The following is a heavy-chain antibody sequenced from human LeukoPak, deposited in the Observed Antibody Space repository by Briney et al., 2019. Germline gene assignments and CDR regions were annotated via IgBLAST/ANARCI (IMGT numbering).Heavy chain of an antibody. CDR1: GGSISSYY. CDR3: ARVRVGAMYYFDY. J-gene: IGHJ4*02. D-gene: IGHD1-26*01. CDR2: INHSGST. V-gene: IGHV4-34*01. Sequence: SETLSLTCTVSGGSISSYYWSWIRQPPGKGLEWIGEINHSGSTNYNPSLKSRVTISVDTSKNQFSLTLSSVTAADTAVYYCARVRVGAMYYFDYWGQGTLVTVSS.